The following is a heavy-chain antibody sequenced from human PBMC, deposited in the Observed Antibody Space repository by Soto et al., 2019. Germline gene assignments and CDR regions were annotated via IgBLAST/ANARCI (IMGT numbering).Heavy chain of an antibody. Sequence: QVQLQESGPGLVKPSETLSLTCTVSDESISRYYWTWIRQPPGKRLEYIGYVDKSGATNYNPSLKRRVTMSLDTSKIQFSLRLRSVTAADTALYYCAILTDTYYSGSAIPNPRYYFYMDVWGKGTTVTVSS. CDR2: VDKSGAT. V-gene: IGHV4-59*01. CDR1: DESISRYY. J-gene: IGHJ6*03. CDR3: AILTDTYYSGSAIPNPRYYFYMDV. D-gene: IGHD3-10*01.